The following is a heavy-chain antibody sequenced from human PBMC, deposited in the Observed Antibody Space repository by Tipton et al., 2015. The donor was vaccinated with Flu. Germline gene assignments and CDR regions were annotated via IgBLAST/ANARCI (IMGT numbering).Heavy chain of an antibody. J-gene: IGHJ4*02. D-gene: IGHD5-24*01. CDR1: GGSFSGYY. Sequence: TLSLTCAVYGGSFSGYYWGWIRQPPGKGLEWIGSIYYSGSTYYNPSLKSRVTISVDTPKNQFSLKLSSVTAADTAVYYCARHLEGPTAYFDYWGQGTLVAVSS. V-gene: IGHV4-39*01. CDR3: ARHLEGPTAYFDY. CDR2: IYYSGST.